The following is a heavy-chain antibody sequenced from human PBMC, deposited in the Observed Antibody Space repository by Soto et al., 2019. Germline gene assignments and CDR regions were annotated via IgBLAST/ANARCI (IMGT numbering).Heavy chain of an antibody. V-gene: IGHV1-3*01. CDR1: GYTFTSYA. CDR2: INAGNGNT. D-gene: IGHD2-21*02. Sequence: ASVKVSCKASGYTFTSYAMHWVRQAPGQRLEWMGWINAGNGNTKYSQKFQGRVTITRDTSTSTAYMELRSLRSDDTAVYYCAREVYCGGDCEENDYWGQGTLVTAPQ. CDR3: AREVYCGGDCEENDY. J-gene: IGHJ4*02.